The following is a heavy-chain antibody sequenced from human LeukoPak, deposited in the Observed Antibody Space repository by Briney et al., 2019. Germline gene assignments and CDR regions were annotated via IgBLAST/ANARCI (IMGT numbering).Heavy chain of an antibody. J-gene: IGHJ4*02. V-gene: IGHV4-39*01. CDR1: GGSISSSSYY. CDR3: ARQSDYGSGSYYKGNFDY. D-gene: IGHD3-10*01. CDR2: IYYSGST. Sequence: SETLSLTCTVSGGSISSSSYYWGWIRQPPGKGLEWIGSIYYSGSTYYNPSLKSRVTISVDTSKNQFSLKLSSVTAADTAVYYCARQSDYGSGSYYKGNFDYWGQGTLVTVSS.